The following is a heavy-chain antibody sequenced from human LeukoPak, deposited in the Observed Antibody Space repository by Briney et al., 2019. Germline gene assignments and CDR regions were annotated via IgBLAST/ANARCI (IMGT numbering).Heavy chain of an antibody. CDR2: IQNDGSYT. Sequence: GGSLRLSCAASGFTFSSHWMHWVRQAPGKGLVWVSAIQNDGSYTDYADSVKGRFTISRDNAKNTLYLQMNSLRAEDTAVYYCARERPRNWFARCGQGTLVTVSS. CDR3: ARERPRNWFAR. J-gene: IGHJ5*02. V-gene: IGHV3-74*01. CDR1: GFTFSSHW.